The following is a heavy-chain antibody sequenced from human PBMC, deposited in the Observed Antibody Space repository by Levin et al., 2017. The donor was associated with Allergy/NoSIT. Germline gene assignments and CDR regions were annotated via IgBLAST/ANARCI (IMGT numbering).Heavy chain of an antibody. CDR2: ISGSGSSI. J-gene: IGHJ5*02. Sequence: PGGSLRLSCAASGFTFSNYAMSWVREAPGKGLEWVSAISGSGSSIYDADSVKGRFTISRDNSKNTLYLQMNSLRAEDTAIYYCAKGEIRTNRYEGSWGQGTLVTVSS. CDR1: GFTFSNYA. D-gene: IGHD1-14*01. CDR3: AKGEIRTNRYEGS. V-gene: IGHV3-23*01.